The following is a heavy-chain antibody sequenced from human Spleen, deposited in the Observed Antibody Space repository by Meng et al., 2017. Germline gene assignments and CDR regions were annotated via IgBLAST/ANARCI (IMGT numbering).Heavy chain of an antibody. J-gene: IGHJ4*02. CDR2: INGDGYST. Sequence: GESLKISCAGAGFTFSNYWMDWVRQAPGKGLVWVSRINGDGYSTAYADSVKGRFTVSRDNAKNTLYLQMNSLGADDTAVYYCARDLAWVLFDYWGQGALVTVSS. CDR3: ARDLAWVLFDY. D-gene: IGHD3-3*01. V-gene: IGHV3-74*01. CDR1: GFTFSNYW.